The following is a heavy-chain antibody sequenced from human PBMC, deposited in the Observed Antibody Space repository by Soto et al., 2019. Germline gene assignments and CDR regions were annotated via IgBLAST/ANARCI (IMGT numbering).Heavy chain of an antibody. Sequence: PGGSLRLSCAASGFTFSSYEMNWVRQAPGKGLEWVSYISSSGSTIYYADSVKGRFTISRDNAKNSLYLQMNSLRAEDTAVYYCARSVVPAAGPGMDVWGQGTTVTVSS. V-gene: IGHV3-48*03. CDR2: ISSSGSTI. CDR1: GFTFSSYE. J-gene: IGHJ6*02. CDR3: ARSVVPAAGPGMDV. D-gene: IGHD2-2*01.